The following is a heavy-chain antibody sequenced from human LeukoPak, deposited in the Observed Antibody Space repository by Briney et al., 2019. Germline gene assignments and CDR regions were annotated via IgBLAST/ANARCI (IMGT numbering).Heavy chain of an antibody. J-gene: IGHJ5*02. CDR2: IYTSGST. CDR1: GGSISSYY. Sequence: SETLSLTCTVSGGSISSYYWSWIRQPAGKGLEWIGRIYTSGSTNYNPSPKSRVTISVDTSKNQFSLKLSSVTAADTAVYYCARDRGIFGVVNWFDPWGQGTLVTVSS. CDR3: ARDRGIFGVVNWFDP. V-gene: IGHV4-4*07. D-gene: IGHD3-3*01.